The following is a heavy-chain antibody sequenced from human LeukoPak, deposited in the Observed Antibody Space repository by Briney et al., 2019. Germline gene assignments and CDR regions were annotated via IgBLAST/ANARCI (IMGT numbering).Heavy chain of an antibody. J-gene: IGHJ4*02. V-gene: IGHV4-39*07. CDR2: FYYSGST. D-gene: IGHD4-17*01. CDR1: GGSISSSSYY. Sequence: SETLSLTCIVSGGSISSSSYYWGWIRQPPGKGLEWIGSFYYSGSTFYNPSLKSRVTISVDTSKNEFSLNLNSVTAVDTAVYYCARTPYGDYYFDYWGQGTLVTVSS. CDR3: ARTPYGDYYFDY.